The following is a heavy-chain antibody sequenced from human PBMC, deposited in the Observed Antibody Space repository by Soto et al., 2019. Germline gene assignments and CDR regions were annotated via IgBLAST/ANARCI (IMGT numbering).Heavy chain of an antibody. D-gene: IGHD2-2*01. CDR2: IIPIFGTA. J-gene: IGHJ6*02. Sequence: QVQLVQSGAEVKKPGSSVKVSCKASGGTFSSYAISWVRQAPGQGLEWMGGIIPIFGTANYAQKFQGRVTITADDSTSTAYMGLSSLRFEDTAVYYCARHVPAAGYYYGMDVWGQGTTVTVSS. CDR3: ARHVPAAGYYYGMDV. V-gene: IGHV1-69*12. CDR1: GGTFSSYA.